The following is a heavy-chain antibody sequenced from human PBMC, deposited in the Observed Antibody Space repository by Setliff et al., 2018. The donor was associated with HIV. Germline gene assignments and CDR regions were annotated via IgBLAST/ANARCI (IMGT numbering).Heavy chain of an antibody. CDR3: ARAPLSRLRSYYYYYGMDV. CDR2: IYHSGST. J-gene: IGHJ6*02. V-gene: IGHV4-39*07. CDR1: GGSISSGDYY. Sequence: SETLSLTCTVSGGSISSGDYYWGWIRQPPGKGLEWIGSIYHSGSTYDSPSLKSRVTISVDTSKNQFSLKLSSVTAADTAVYYCARAPLSRLRSYYYYYGMDVWGQGTTVTVSS. D-gene: IGHD4-17*01.